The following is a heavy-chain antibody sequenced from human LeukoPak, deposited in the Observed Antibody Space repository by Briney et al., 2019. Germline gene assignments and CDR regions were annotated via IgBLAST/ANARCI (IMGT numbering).Heavy chain of an antibody. CDR1: GGSISSYY. CDR3: ARGPDYGDYGGAFDI. V-gene: IGHV4-59*01. Sequence: PSETLSLTCTVSGGSISSYYWSWIRQPPGKGLEWIGNIYYSGRTNYNPSLKSRVTISVDTSTNQFSLKLSSVTAADTAVYYCARGPDYGDYGGAFDIWGQGTMVTVSS. CDR2: IYYSGRT. J-gene: IGHJ3*02. D-gene: IGHD4-17*01.